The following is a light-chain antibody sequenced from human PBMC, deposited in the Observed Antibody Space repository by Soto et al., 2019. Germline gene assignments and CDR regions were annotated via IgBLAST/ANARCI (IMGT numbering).Light chain of an antibody. CDR3: PQYGSSPPT. J-gene: IGKJ4*01. V-gene: IGKV3-20*01. CDR1: QSVYKNF. CDR2: GAS. Sequence: EIVLTQSPGTLSLSPGERATLSCRASQSVYKNFLAWYQQKPGQAPRLLINGASNRATGIPDRFSGSGSGTDFRLTIDRLEPEDFAVYFCPQYGSSPPTCGGGTKMPIK.